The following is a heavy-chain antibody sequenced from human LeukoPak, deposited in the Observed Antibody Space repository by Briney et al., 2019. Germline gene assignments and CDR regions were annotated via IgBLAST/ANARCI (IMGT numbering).Heavy chain of an antibody. CDR1: GGSISSSSYY. CDR2: IYYSGST. D-gene: IGHD6-13*01. J-gene: IGHJ6*03. Sequence: KSSETLSLTCTVSGGSISSSSYYWGWIRQPPGKGLEWIGSIYYSGSTYYNPSLKSRVTISVDTSKNQFSLKLSSVTAADTAVYYCARDKSSWYFLYYYMDVWGKGTTVTVSS. CDR3: ARDKSSWYFLYYYMDV. V-gene: IGHV4-39*07.